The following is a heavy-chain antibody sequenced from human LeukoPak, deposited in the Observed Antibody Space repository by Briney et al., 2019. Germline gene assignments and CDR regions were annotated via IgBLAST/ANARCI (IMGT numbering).Heavy chain of an antibody. Sequence: RWASVKVSCKASGYTFTGYYMHWVRQAPGQGLEWMGWINPNSGGTNYAQKFQGRVTMTRDTSISTAYMELSRLRSDDTAVYYCARAPGDIVVVPAAIISFRYGMDVWGQGTTVTVSS. J-gene: IGHJ6*02. CDR1: GYTFTGYY. CDR2: INPNSGGT. CDR3: ARAPGDIVVVPAAIISFRYGMDV. V-gene: IGHV1-2*02. D-gene: IGHD2-2*01.